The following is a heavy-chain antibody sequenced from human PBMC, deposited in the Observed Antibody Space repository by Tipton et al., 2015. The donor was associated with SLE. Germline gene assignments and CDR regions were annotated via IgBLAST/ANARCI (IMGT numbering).Heavy chain of an antibody. V-gene: IGHV4-39*07. D-gene: IGHD6-13*01. Sequence: TLSLTCTVSGGSISSSSYYWGWIRQPPGKGLEWIGSIYYSGSTYYNPSLKSRVTISVDTSKNQFSLKLSSVTAADTAVYYCASFSSSPGFDYWGQGTLVTVSS. CDR3: ASFSSSPGFDY. J-gene: IGHJ4*02. CDR2: IYYSGST. CDR1: GGSISSSSYY.